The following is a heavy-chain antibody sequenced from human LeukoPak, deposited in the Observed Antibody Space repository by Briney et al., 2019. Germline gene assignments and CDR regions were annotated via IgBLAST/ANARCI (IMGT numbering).Heavy chain of an antibody. CDR3: ARGTYYDRSTYYPGY. V-gene: IGHV3-7*04. D-gene: IGHD3-22*01. J-gene: IGHJ4*02. CDR2: IKEDGGEK. CDR1: GFTFSGSW. Sequence: TGGSLRLSCAASGFTFSGSWMSWVRQAPGKGLEWVADIKEDGGEKYYVDSVKGRFTISRDNVKNSLYLQMNSLRAEDTAVYYCARGTYYDRSTYYPGYWGQGTLVTVSS.